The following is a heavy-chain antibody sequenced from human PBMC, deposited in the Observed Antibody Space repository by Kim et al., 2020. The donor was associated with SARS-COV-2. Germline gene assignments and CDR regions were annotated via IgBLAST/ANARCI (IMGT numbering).Heavy chain of an antibody. D-gene: IGHD6-13*01. CDR3: ARGRIAAAGLADAFDI. CDR2: ISYDGSNK. J-gene: IGHJ3*02. V-gene: IGHV3-30*04. CDR1: GFTFSSYA. Sequence: GGSLRLSCAASGFTFSSYAMHWVRQAPGKGLEWVAVISYDGSNKYYVDSVKGRFTISRDNSKNTLYLQMNSLRAEDTAVYYCARGRIAAAGLADAFDIWGQGTMVTVSS.